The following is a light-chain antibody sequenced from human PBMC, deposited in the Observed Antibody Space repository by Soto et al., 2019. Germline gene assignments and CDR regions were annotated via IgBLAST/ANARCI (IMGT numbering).Light chain of an antibody. CDR1: QSV. Sequence: MTQSPSTLSASVGDPFTVTCRASQSVSGQAPRLLIYGASTRAAGIPARFSGSGSGTEFTLTISSLQSEDFAVSYCWQYNSRTSWTFGRGTKVDI. V-gene: IGKV3-15*01. CDR3: WQYNSRTSWT. J-gene: IGKJ1*01. CDR2: GAS.